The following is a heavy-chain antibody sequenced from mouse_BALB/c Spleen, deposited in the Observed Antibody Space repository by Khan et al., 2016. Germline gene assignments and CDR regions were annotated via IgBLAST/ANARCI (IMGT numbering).Heavy chain of an antibody. Sequence: EVELVESGGGLVKPGGSLKLSCAASGFTFSTYTMSWVRQTPEKRLEWVAAINSGGSYIYYPDSVKGRFTISRDNAKNTLYLQMSSLKSEDTAMYYCTRDRGSGYGISLFAYWGQGTLVTVSA. D-gene: IGHD1-2*01. CDR1: GFTFSTYT. CDR3: TRDRGSGYGISLFAY. J-gene: IGHJ3*01. V-gene: IGHV5-6-4*01. CDR2: INSGGSYI.